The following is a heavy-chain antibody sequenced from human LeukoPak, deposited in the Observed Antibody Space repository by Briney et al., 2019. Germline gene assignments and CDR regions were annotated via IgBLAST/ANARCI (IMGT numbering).Heavy chain of an antibody. J-gene: IGHJ4*02. CDR1: GFTFSSYW. CDR2: INSDGSST. Sequence: QPGGSLRLSCAASGFTFSSYWMHWVRQAPGKGLVWVSRINSDGSSTSYADSVKGRFTISRDNAKNSLYLQMNSLRAEDMALYYCAKDEGSGWYTTTLRVWGQGTLVTVSS. D-gene: IGHD6-19*01. V-gene: IGHV3-74*01. CDR3: AKDEGSGWYTTTLRV.